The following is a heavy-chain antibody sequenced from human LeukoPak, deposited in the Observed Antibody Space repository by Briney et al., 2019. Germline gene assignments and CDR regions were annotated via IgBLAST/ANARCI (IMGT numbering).Heavy chain of an antibody. J-gene: IGHJ3*02. CDR3: ARERGSSAGAFDI. V-gene: IGHV3-30*02. D-gene: IGHD1-26*01. CDR2: IRYDGSNK. Sequence: GGSLRLSCAASGFTFSSYGMHWVRQAPGKGLEWVAFIRYDGSNKYYADSVKGRFTISRDNSKNTLYLQMNSLRAEDTAVYYCARERGSSAGAFDIWGQGTMVTVSS. CDR1: GFTFSSYG.